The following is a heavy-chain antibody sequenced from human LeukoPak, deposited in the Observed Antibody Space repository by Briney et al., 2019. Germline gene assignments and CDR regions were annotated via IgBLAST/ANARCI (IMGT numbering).Heavy chain of an antibody. CDR2: ISSSGSTI. CDR1: GFTFSDYY. CDR3: ARDTWLRSRTFYYYYYMDI. D-gene: IGHD5-12*01. V-gene: IGHV3-11*04. Sequence: GGSLRLSCAASGFTFSDYYMSWIRQAPGKGLEWVSYISSSGSTIYYAGSVKGRFTISRDNAKNSLYLQMNSLRAEDTALYYCARDTWLRSRTFYYYYYMDIWGKGTTVTVSS. J-gene: IGHJ6*03.